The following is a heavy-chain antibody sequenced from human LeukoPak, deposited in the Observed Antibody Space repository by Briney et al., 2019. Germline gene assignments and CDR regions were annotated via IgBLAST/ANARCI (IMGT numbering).Heavy chain of an antibody. CDR2: IRYDGSNK. D-gene: IGHD2-2*02. CDR1: GFTFSSYG. J-gene: IGHJ4*02. V-gene: IGHV3-30*02. Sequence: GGSLRLSCAASGFTFSSYGMHWVRQAPGKGLEWVAFIRYDGSNKYYADSVKGRFTISRDNSKNTLYLQMNSLRAEDTAVYYCAKSGYCGSTSCHMEFDYWGQGTLVTVSS. CDR3: AKSGYCGSTSCHMEFDY.